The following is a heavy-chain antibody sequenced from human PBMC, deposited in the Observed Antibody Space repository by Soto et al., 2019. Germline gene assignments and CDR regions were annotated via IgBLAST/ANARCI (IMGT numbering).Heavy chain of an antibody. D-gene: IGHD2-21*02. Sequence: GSLRLSCVASGFTFGSYAMSWVRRAPGRGLEWVSTINDNGDLRYYADSVRGRFTISRDNSKNTLHLQLNNLRAEDTARYHCAKAFGDWYPFEKWGLGALVTVSS. CDR3: AKAFGDWYPFEK. V-gene: IGHV3-23*01. CDR1: GFTFGSYA. J-gene: IGHJ4*02. CDR2: INDNGDLR.